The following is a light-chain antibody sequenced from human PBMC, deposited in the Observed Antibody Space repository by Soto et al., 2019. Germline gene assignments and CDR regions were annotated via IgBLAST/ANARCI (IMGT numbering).Light chain of an antibody. CDR3: QQTYRTTLT. CDR1: QYIGRY. V-gene: IGKV1-39*01. Sequence: IQMTQYPSSLSSSLGDRVTITCRAGQYIGRYLNWYQQKPGKAPKLLIYAASSLHSGVPSRFSGSVSGTDGTITISSLKTEDGTTYSCQQTYRTTLTFGGGTKVDIK. CDR2: AAS. J-gene: IGKJ4*01.